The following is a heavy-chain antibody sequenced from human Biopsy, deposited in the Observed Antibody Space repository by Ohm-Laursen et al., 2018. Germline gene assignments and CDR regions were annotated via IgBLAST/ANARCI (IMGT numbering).Heavy chain of an antibody. CDR1: GGSVGSGTFH. D-gene: IGHD5-12*01. V-gene: IGHV4-61*01. CDR3: VRQGGYFQN. CDR2: VYYTGNT. Sequence: SDTLSLTCSVSGGSVGSGTFHWGWIRQPPGKGLEWIGHVYYTGNTNYNPSLKSRVTISMDMSKNQFSLRLSSVTAADTVVYYCVRQGGYFQNWGPGSQVAVSP. J-gene: IGHJ1*01.